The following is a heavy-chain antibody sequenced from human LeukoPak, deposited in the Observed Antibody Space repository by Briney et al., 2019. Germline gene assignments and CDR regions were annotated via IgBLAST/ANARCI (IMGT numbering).Heavy chain of an antibody. CDR2: INPNSGDT. V-gene: IGHV1-2*02. CDR1: GYTFTDYY. D-gene: IGHD5-12*01. J-gene: IGHJ4*02. Sequence: ASVKVSCKASGYTFTDYYTQWVRQAPGQGLEWMGWINPNSGDTNYAQKFQGRVTMTRDRSISTAYMELTSLRSDDTAVYYCARCRYSGYDGFDYWGQGTLVTVSS. CDR3: ARCRYSGYDGFDY.